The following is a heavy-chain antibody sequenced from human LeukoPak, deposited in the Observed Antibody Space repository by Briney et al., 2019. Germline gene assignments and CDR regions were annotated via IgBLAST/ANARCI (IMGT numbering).Heavy chain of an antibody. D-gene: IGHD5-18*01. CDR1: GGSISTYF. Sequence: SETLSLTCTVSGGSISTYFWSWIRQPPGKGLEWIGYIYYSGSTNYNPSLKSRVTISLDTSKNQFSLKLSSVTAADTAVYYCARALYSYGGKFDYWGQGTLVTVSS. V-gene: IGHV4-59*01. J-gene: IGHJ4*02. CDR3: ARALYSYGGKFDY. CDR2: IYYSGST.